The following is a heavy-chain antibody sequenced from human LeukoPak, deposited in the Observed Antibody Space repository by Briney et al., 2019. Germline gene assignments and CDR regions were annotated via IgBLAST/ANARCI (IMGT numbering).Heavy chain of an antibody. CDR2: IYTSGST. V-gene: IGHV4-61*02. CDR3: ARVTYYYGSGSFYHYMDV. Sequence: SQTLSLTCTVSGGSISSGSYYWSWIRQPAGKGLEWIGRIYTSGSTNYNPSPKSRVTISVDTSKNQFSLKLSSVTAADTAVYYCARVTYYYGSGSFYHYMDVWGKGTTVTVSS. J-gene: IGHJ6*03. CDR1: GGSISSGSYY. D-gene: IGHD3-10*01.